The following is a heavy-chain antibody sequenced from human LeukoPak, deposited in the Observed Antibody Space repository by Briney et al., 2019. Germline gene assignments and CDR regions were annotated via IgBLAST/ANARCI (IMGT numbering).Heavy chain of an antibody. CDR1: DGSISSYY. D-gene: IGHD6-19*01. Sequence: SETLSLTCTVSDGSISSYYWSWIRQPAGKGLEWIGRIHTSGSTNYNPSLKSRVTMSVDTSKNQFSLKLSSVTAADTAVSYCARDRAVADAFDIWGQGTMVTVSS. CDR3: ARDRAVADAFDI. CDR2: IHTSGST. J-gene: IGHJ3*02. V-gene: IGHV4-4*07.